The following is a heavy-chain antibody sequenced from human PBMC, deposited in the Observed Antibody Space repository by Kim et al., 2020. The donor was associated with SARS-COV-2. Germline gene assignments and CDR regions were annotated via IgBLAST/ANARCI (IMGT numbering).Heavy chain of an antibody. V-gene: IGHV3-21*01. D-gene: IGHD6-13*01. CDR2: ISSSSSYI. CDR3: ARGGAAGSSTTY. Sequence: GGSLRLSCAASGFTFSSYSMNWVRQAPGKGLEWVSSISSSSSYIYYADSVKGRFTISRDNAKNSLYLQMNSLRAEDTAVHYCARGGAAGSSTTYWGQGTLVTVSS. CDR1: GFTFSSYS. J-gene: IGHJ4*02.